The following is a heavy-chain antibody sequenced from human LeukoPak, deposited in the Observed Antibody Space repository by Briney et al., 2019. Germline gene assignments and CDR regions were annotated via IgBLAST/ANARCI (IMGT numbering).Heavy chain of an antibody. Sequence: SETLSLTCTVSGVSISSSSYYWGWIRQPPGKGLEWSGYIYYSGSTYYNPSLKRRVTISVDTSKNQFSLKLSFVTAADTAVYYCARATWVRYFDLWGRGTLVTVSS. V-gene: IGHV4-30-4*08. CDR2: IYYSGST. CDR1: GVSISSSSYY. J-gene: IGHJ2*01. D-gene: IGHD7-27*01. CDR3: ARATWVRYFDL.